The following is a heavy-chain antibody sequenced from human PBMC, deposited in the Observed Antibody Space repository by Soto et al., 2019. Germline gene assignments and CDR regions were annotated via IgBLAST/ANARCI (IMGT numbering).Heavy chain of an antibody. D-gene: IGHD3-16*01. CDR1: GFTFSSYG. Sequence: QVQLVESGGGVVQPGRSLRLSCAASGFTFSSYGMHWVRQAPGKGLEWVAVISYDGSNKYYADSVKGRFTISRDNSKNTLYLQMNSLRAEDTAVYYCAKTPYTQLAFDYWGQGTLVTVSS. V-gene: IGHV3-30*18. CDR3: AKTPYTQLAFDY. J-gene: IGHJ4*02. CDR2: ISYDGSNK.